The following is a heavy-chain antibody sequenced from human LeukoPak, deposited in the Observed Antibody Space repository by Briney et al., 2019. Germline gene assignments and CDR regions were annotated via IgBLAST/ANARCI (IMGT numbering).Heavy chain of an antibody. J-gene: IGHJ4*02. D-gene: IGHD1-26*01. CDR1: GGSISSYY. Sequence: SETLSPTCTVSGGSISSYYWSWIRQPAGKGLEWIGRIYTSGSTNYNPSLKSRVTMSVDTSKNQFSLKLSSVTAADTAVYYCARERIVGATLDHWGQGTLVTVSS. V-gene: IGHV4-4*07. CDR2: IYTSGST. CDR3: ARERIVGATLDH.